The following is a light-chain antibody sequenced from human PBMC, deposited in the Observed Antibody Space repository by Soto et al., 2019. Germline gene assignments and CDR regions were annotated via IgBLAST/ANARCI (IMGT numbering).Light chain of an antibody. J-gene: IGLJ1*01. CDR1: SSDVGTYNF. V-gene: IGLV2-23*02. Sequence: QSVLTQPASLSASPGQSITISCTGTSSDVGTYNFVSWFQQHPGEAPKLMIYEVSKRPSGVSNRFSGSKSGNTASLTISGLQAQDEADYYCCSYVGSNYVFGTGTKVTV. CDR3: CSYVGSNYV. CDR2: EVS.